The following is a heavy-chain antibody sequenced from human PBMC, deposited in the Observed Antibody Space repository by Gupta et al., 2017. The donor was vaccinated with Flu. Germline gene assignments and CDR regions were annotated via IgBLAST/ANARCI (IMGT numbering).Heavy chain of an antibody. CDR1: GDTFSSYG. CDR3: ARARLLSGYYYYMDV. Sequence: GDTFSSYGFTWVRQDPGQGLEWIGGSIPVFAMPNYAQKFQGRVTITADDSTSTAFMELTSLTSDDTAVYYCARARLLSGYYYYMDVWGKGTTVTVSS. D-gene: IGHD1-1*01. V-gene: IGHV1-69*01. CDR2: SIPVFAMP. J-gene: IGHJ6*03.